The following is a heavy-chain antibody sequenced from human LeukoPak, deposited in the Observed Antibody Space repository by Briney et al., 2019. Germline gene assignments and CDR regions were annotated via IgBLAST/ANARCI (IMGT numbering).Heavy chain of an antibody. Sequence: GGTLRLSCAASGFTFSSYGMSWVRQAPGKGLEWVSAISGSGDSTYYADSVKGRFTISRDNSKNTLYLQMSSLRAEDTAVYHCAKNNYYDSSGYSDYWGQGTQVTVSS. CDR1: GFTFSSYG. D-gene: IGHD3-22*01. J-gene: IGHJ4*02. CDR3: AKNNYYDSSGYSDY. CDR2: ISGSGDST. V-gene: IGHV3-23*01.